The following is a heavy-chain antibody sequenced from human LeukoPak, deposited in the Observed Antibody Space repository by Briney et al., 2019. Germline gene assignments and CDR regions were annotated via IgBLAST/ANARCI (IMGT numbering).Heavy chain of an antibody. CDR2: INPSGGST. CDR3: ARDSGMVRGTVDY. D-gene: IGHD3-10*01. CDR1: GYTFTSYY. V-gene: IGHV1-46*01. J-gene: IGHJ4*02. Sequence: ASVKVSFKSSGYTFTSYYMYWVRQAPGQGLEWMGIINPSGGSTSYAQKFQGRVTMTRDTSTSTVYMELSSLRSEDTAVYYCARDSGMVRGTVDYWGQGTLVTVSS.